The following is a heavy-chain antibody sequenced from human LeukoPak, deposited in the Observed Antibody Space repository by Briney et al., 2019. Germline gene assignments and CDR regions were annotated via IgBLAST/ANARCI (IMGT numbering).Heavy chain of an antibody. CDR2: ISPHSGDT. CDR1: GYTFTGYY. Sequence: ASVKVSCKASGYTFTGYYMHWVRQAPGQGLEWMGWISPHSGDTNYAQNFQGRATMTRDTSISTAYMELSSLRSDDTAVYSCARAKVHSIDYWGQGTLVTVSS. V-gene: IGHV1-2*02. CDR3: ARAKVHSIDY. D-gene: IGHD1-1*01. J-gene: IGHJ4*02.